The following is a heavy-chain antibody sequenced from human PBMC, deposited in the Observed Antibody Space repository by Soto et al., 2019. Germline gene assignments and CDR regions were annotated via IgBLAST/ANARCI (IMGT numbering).Heavy chain of an antibody. Sequence: SESLSLTCTVSGGSICSGGYYWSWIRQHPGKGLEWIGYIYYSGSTYYNPSLKSRVTISVDTSKNQFSLKLSSVTAADTAVYYCARTLNYYDSSGYYSGHYYYYGMDVWGQGTTVTVSS. CDR3: ARTLNYYDSSGYYSGHYYYYGMDV. V-gene: IGHV4-31*03. CDR2: IYYSGST. D-gene: IGHD3-22*01. J-gene: IGHJ6*02. CDR1: GGSICSGGYY.